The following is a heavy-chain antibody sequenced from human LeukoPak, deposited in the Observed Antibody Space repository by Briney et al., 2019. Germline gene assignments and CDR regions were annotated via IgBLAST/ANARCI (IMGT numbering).Heavy chain of an antibody. J-gene: IGHJ6*03. CDR3: ARVSSDYTDV. D-gene: IGHD2-2*01. CDR2: IYYRGST. Sequence: SETLSLTCTVSDYSISSSYYWGWIRPPPGKGLEWIGSIYYRGSTYYNPSLKSRVAISVDTSKNQFSLKLSSVTAADTAVYYCARVSSDYTDVWGKGTTVTVSS. V-gene: IGHV4-38-2*02. CDR1: DYSISSSYY.